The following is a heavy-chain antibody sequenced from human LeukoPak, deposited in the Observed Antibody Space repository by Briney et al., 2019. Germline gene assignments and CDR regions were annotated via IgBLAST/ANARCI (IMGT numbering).Heavy chain of an antibody. J-gene: IGHJ4*02. CDR1: GYTFTGYY. CDR2: INPNSGGT. V-gene: IGHV1-2*02. Sequence: ASVKVSCKASGYTFTGYYMHWVRQAPGQGLEWMGWINPNSGGTNYAQKFQGRVTMTRDTSISTAYMELSRLRSDDTAVYYCARGGPNYYGSGSYYKDYWGQGTLVTVSS. D-gene: IGHD3-10*01. CDR3: ARGGPNYYGSGSYYKDY.